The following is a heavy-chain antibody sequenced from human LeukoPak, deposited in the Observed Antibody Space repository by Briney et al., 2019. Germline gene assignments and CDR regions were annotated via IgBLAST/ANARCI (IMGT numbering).Heavy chain of an antibody. J-gene: IGHJ6*02. CDR1: GGSISSYY. Sequence: SETLSLTCTVSGGSISSYYWSWIQQPPGKGLEWIGYIYYSGSTNYNPSLKSRVTISVDTSKNQFSLELSSVTAADTAVYYCARQGISGSYLTGLDVWGQGTTVTVSS. CDR2: IYYSGST. CDR3: ARQGISGSYLTGLDV. D-gene: IGHD3-22*01. V-gene: IGHV4-59*08.